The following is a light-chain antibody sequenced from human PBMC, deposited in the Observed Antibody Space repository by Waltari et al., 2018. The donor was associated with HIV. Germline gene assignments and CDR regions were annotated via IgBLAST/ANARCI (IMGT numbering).Light chain of an antibody. V-gene: IGLV2-14*01. CDR3: TSYTTTNTWV. Sequence: QSALTQPASVSGSPGQSITISCPGTDTDVGTYNYVSWFQHHPGKDPKLIISEVSNRPSGVSHRFSGSKSGNTASLIISGLQAEDEASYYCTSYTTTNTWVFGGGTNLTVL. J-gene: IGLJ3*02. CDR2: EVS. CDR1: DTDVGTYNY.